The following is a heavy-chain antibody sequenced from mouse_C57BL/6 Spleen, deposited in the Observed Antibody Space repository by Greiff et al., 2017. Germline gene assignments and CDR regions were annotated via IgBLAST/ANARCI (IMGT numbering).Heavy chain of an antibody. Sequence: DVKLVESGEGLVKPGGSLKLSCAASGFTFSSYAMSWVRQTPEKRLEWVAYISSGGDYIYYADTVKGRFTISRDNSRNTLYLQRSSLKSEDTAMYYCTREGTYEYDDYAMDYWGQGTSVTVSS. CDR2: ISSGGDYI. CDR1: GFTFSSYA. D-gene: IGHD2-4*01. CDR3: TREGTYEYDDYAMDY. J-gene: IGHJ4*01. V-gene: IGHV5-9-1*02.